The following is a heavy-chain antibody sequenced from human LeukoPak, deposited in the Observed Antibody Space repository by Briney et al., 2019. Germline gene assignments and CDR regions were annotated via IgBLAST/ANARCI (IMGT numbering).Heavy chain of an antibody. Sequence: SETLSLTCAVSGSSISSSTWWTWVRQPPGKGLEWIGEIFYSGSTNSNPSLKSRLTMSVDESKHEFSLKLTSVTAADTAVYYCSRESGPYSPFGHWGQGILVTVTT. CDR2: IFYSGST. D-gene: IGHD1-26*01. CDR1: GSSISSSTW. V-gene: IGHV4-4*02. CDR3: SRESGPYSPFGH. J-gene: IGHJ4*02.